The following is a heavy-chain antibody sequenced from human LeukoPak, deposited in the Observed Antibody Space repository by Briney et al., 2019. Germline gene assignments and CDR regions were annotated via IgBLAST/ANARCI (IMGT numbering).Heavy chain of an antibody. J-gene: IGHJ4*02. V-gene: IGHV4-34*01. CDR3: ARKEGRSEYQPSFDS. D-gene: IGHD2-2*01. CDR1: GGSFTGYY. CDR2: INHSGTT. Sequence: SETLSLTCAVYGGSFTGYYWSWLRQTPGEGLEWIGEINHSGTTNYNPSLKSRVTISVDTSKNQFSLKLSSMTAADTAVYYCARKEGRSEYQPSFDSWGQGTLVTVSS.